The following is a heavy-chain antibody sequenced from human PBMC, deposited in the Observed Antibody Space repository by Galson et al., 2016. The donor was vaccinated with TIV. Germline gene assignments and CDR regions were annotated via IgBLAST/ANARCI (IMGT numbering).Heavy chain of an antibody. CDR2: TYYRSKWYN. V-gene: IGHV6-1*01. CDR3: ARDRTLPGYYYNGMDV. CDR1: GDSVSSNSAR. Sequence: CAISGDSVSSNSARNWIRQSPSRGLEWLGRTYYRSKWYNDYALSVKSRITINPDTSKNQFSLQLNSMTPEDTAVYYCARDRTLPGYYYNGMDVWGQGTTFTVSS. D-gene: IGHD1/OR15-1a*01. J-gene: IGHJ6*02.